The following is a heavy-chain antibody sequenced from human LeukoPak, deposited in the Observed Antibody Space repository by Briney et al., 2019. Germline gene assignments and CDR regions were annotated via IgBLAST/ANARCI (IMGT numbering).Heavy chain of an antibody. D-gene: IGHD2-2*01. V-gene: IGHV1-46*01. CDR1: GYTLTSYY. Sequence: ASVKVSCKASGYTLTSYYMHWVRQAPGQGLEWMGIINPSGGSTSYAQKFQGRVTMTRDTSTSTVYMELSSLRSEDTAVYYCARVPAARRGMDVWGQGTTVTVSS. CDR3: ARVPAARRGMDV. J-gene: IGHJ6*02. CDR2: INPSGGST.